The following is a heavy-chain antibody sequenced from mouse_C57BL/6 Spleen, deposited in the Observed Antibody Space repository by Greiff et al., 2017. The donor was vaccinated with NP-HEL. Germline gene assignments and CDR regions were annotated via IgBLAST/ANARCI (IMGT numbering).Heavy chain of an antibody. D-gene: IGHD2-4*01. CDR1: GYTFTSYW. CDR3: ASLYDYDAWFAY. J-gene: IGHJ3*01. CDR2: IYPGSGST. V-gene: IGHV1-55*01. Sequence: QVQLQQPGAELVKPGASVKMSCKASGYTFTSYWITWVKQRPGQGLEWIGDIYPGSGSTNYNEKFKSKATLTVDTSSSTAYMQLSSLTSEYSAVYYCASLYDYDAWFAYWGQGTLVTVSA.